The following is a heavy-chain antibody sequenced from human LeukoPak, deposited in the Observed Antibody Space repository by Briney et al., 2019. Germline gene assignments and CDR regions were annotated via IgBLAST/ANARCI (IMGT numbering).Heavy chain of an antibody. CDR1: GFTFSAYD. CDR2: ISRSGST. CDR3: AKDKRYYDFWSGYHHPSFDY. D-gene: IGHD3-3*01. J-gene: IGHJ4*02. V-gene: IGHV3-23*01. Sequence: GGSLRLSCAASGFTFSAYDMQWVRQAPGKGPEWVSGISRSGSTYYRDSVKGRFTISRDNYKNTLYLQMNSLRAEDTAVYYCAKDKRYYDFWSGYHHPSFDYWGQGTLVTVSS.